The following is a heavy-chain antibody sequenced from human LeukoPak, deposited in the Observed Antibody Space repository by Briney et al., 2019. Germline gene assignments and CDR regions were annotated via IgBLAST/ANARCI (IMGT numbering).Heavy chain of an antibody. D-gene: IGHD6-19*01. J-gene: IGHJ4*02. CDR1: GFTFSSYV. CDR3: ASRGIAVAGRETNNDY. V-gene: IGHV3-30*04. Sequence: HPGRSLRLSCAASGFTFSSYVMHWVRQAPGKGLEWVAFIRYDGSNKYYADSVKGRFTISRDNSKNTLYLQMNSLRAEDTAVYYCASRGIAVAGRETNNDYWGQGTLVTVSS. CDR2: IRYDGSNK.